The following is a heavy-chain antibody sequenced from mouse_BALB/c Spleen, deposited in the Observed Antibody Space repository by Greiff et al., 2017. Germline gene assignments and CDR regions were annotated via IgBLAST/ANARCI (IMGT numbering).Heavy chain of an antibody. CDR1: GFNIKDTY. J-gene: IGHJ4*01. D-gene: IGHD1-2*01. V-gene: IGHV14-3*02. CDR3: ARRLLYYAMDY. CDR2: IDPANGNT. Sequence: EVMLVESGAELVKPGASVKLSCTASGFNIKDTYMHWVKQRPEQGLEWIGRIDPANGNTKYDPKFQGKATITADTSSNTAYLQLSSLTSEDTAVYYCARRLLYYAMDYWGQGTSVTVSS.